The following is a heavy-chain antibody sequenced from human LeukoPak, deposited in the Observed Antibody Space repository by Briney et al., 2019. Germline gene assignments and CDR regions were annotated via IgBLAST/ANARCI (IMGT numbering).Heavy chain of an antibody. J-gene: IGHJ4*02. Sequence: PGGSLRLSCEASGFTFSNFAMSWVRQAPGKGLEWVSTITGGSGAKYYADSVKGRFTISRDNSKDTLYLQMNSLRADDTAVYFCAKVTPLTGYTSGWSSNSFDYWGQGILVAVSS. V-gene: IGHV3-23*01. CDR3: AKVTPLTGYTSGWSSNSFDY. D-gene: IGHD6-19*01. CDR1: GFTFSNFA. CDR2: ITGGSGAK.